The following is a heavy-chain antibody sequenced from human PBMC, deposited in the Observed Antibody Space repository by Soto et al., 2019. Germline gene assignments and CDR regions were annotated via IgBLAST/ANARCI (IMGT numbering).Heavy chain of an antibody. CDR3: AKGGASGWYFSPGAEYFQH. V-gene: IGHV3-30*18. CDR2: ISYDGSNK. J-gene: IGHJ1*01. Sequence: PGGSLRLSCAASGFTFSSYGMHWVRQAPGKGLEWVAVISYDGSNKYYADSVKGRFTISRDNSKNTLYLQMNSLRAEDTAVYYCAKGGASGWYFSPGAEYFQHWGQGTLVTVSS. CDR1: GFTFSSYG. D-gene: IGHD6-19*01.